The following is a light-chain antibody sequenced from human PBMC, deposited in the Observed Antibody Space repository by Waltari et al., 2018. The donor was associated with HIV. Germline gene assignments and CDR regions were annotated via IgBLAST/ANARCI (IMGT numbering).Light chain of an antibody. CDR3: ARWDDSLNGVL. V-gene: IGLV1-44*01. CDR1: GSHLGRTT. J-gene: IGLJ2*01. CDR2: SNN. Sequence: QSELRQPPSASGPPGPRFAIACSGSGSHLGRTTLHWSHQRQATAPKLLIYSNNRRPSGVADRFSCSKSGTSAALAITGLQSEDEADDYCARWDDSLNGVLFGGGTKLTVL.